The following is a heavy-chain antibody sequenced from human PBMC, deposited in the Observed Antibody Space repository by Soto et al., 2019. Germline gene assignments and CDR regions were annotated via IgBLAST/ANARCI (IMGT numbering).Heavy chain of an antibody. CDR1: GGTFSSYA. Sequence: SVKVSCKASGGTFSSYAISWVRQAPGQGLEWMGGIIPIFGTANYAQKFQGRVTITADESTSTAYMELSSLRSEDTAVYYCATSAIWFGELGYGMDVWGQGTTVTVSS. V-gene: IGHV1-69*13. J-gene: IGHJ6*02. D-gene: IGHD3-10*01. CDR2: IIPIFGTA. CDR3: ATSAIWFGELGYGMDV.